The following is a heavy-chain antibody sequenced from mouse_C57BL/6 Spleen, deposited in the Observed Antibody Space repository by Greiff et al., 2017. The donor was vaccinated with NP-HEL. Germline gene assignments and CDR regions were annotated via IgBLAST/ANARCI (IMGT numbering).Heavy chain of an antibody. CDR1: GFTFSDYG. J-gene: IGHJ4*01. Sequence: EVHLVESGGGLVKPGGSLKLSCAASGFTFSDYGMHWVRQAPEKGLEWVAYISSGSSTIYYADTVKGRFTISRDNAKNTLFLQMTSLRSEDTAMCYCAGGEFYAMDYWGQGTSVTVSS. CDR2: ISSGSSTI. CDR3: AGGEFYAMDY. V-gene: IGHV5-17*01.